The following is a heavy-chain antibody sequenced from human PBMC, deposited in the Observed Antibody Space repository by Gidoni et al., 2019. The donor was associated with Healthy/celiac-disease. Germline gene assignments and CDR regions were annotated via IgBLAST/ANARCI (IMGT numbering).Heavy chain of an antibody. V-gene: IGHV3-21*01. Sequence: EVQLVESGGGLVKHGGSLRLSCAASGFTFSSNSMNWVRQAPGKGLEWVLSISSSSRYIYYADSVKGLFTISRDNAKNSLYLQMNSLRAEDTAVYYCARGYGDYDDYWGQGTLVTVSS. CDR2: ISSSSRYI. CDR3: ARGYGDYDDY. D-gene: IGHD4-17*01. CDR1: GFTFSSNS. J-gene: IGHJ4*02.